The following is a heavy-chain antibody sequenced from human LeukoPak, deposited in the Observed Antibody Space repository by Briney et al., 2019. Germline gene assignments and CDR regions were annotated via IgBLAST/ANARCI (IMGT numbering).Heavy chain of an antibody. J-gene: IGHJ6*02. V-gene: IGHV4-30-4*01. D-gene: IGHD2-15*01. CDR2: IYYSGST. Sequence: SETLSLTCTVSGGSISSGDYYWSWIRQPPGKGLEWIGYIYYSGSTYYNPSLKSRVTISVDTSKNQLSLKLSSVTAADTAVYYCARVRVARGGMDVWGQGTTVTVSS. CDR1: GGSISSGDYY. CDR3: ARVRVARGGMDV.